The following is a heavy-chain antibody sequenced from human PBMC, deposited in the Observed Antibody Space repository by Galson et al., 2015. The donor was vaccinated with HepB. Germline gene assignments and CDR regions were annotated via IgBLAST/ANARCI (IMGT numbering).Heavy chain of an antibody. Sequence: SLRLSCAASGYTFSSYAMSWVRQAPGKGLEWVSAISSSSSTIYYADSVKGRFTISRDNAKNSLYLQMNSLRAEDTAVYYCAREEHIVVVTAMALEAYYGMDVWGQGTTVTVSS. J-gene: IGHJ6*02. CDR2: ISSSSSTI. V-gene: IGHV3-48*01. D-gene: IGHD2-21*02. CDR3: AREEHIVVVTAMALEAYYGMDV. CDR1: GYTFSSYA.